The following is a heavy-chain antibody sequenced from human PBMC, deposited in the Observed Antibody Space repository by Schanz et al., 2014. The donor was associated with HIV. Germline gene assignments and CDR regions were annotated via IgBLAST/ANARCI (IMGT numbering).Heavy chain of an antibody. CDR2: VGPTGDT. Sequence: EVQLVESGGGLVQPGGSLRLSCVASGFNFFTYDMHWVRQGAGKGLEWISGVGPTGDTYYSGSVKGQFTISRENAKNPVYLQMNGLRAGDTAVYFCARYSADSLDMWGQGTMVTVSS. CDR1: GFNFFTYD. CDR3: ARYSADSLDM. D-gene: IGHD2-2*01. V-gene: IGHV3-13*01. J-gene: IGHJ3*02.